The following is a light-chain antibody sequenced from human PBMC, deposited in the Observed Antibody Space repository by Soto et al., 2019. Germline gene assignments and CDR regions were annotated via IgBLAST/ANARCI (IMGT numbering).Light chain of an antibody. CDR1: QSISSW. J-gene: IGKJ1*01. CDR3: QQYNSYSPPA. Sequence: DIQMTQSPSTLSASVGDRVTITCRASQSISSWLAWYQQKPGKAPKLLIYDASSLESGVPSRFSGSGSETEFTLTISSLQPDDCATYYCQQYNSYSPPAFGQGTKVEIK. CDR2: DAS. V-gene: IGKV1-5*01.